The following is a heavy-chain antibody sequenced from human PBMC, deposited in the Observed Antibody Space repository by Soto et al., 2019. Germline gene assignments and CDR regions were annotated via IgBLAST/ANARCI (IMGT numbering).Heavy chain of an antibody. D-gene: IGHD2-21*02. J-gene: IGHJ4*02. Sequence: ASLKVSCYASGYTFTSYDIKWVRHAAGQGLEYMGWMIPDSGNAGYSQQFEGRGTMTSNTSISTAYMELSGLRSEDTAVYFCEVTTGYWGQGTMVTVSS. CDR3: EVTTGY. CDR1: GYTFTSYD. CDR2: MIPDSGNA. V-gene: IGHV1-8*01.